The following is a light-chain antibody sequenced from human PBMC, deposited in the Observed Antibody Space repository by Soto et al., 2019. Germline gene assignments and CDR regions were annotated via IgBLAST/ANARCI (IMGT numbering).Light chain of an antibody. CDR1: QSISNW. J-gene: IGKJ1*01. V-gene: IGKV1-5*01. Sequence: DIQMTQSPSTLPASVGDRVTITCRASQSISNWLAWYQQKPVTATEVLIYHASNLQSGAPSRFSGSGSGTEFTLTIRSLQPDDFATYYCQQYTSYSFGQGTKVDIK. CDR2: HAS. CDR3: QQYTSYS.